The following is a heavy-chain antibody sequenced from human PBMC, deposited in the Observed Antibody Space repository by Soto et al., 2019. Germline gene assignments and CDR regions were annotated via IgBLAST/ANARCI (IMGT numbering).Heavy chain of an antibody. V-gene: IGHV3-23*01. J-gene: IGHJ6*01. CDR2: LPERGSSP. CDR1: GFTFVNYA. Sequence: PGGSXRLSCASSGFTFVNYAMIWVRQAPGKGLEWISALPERGSSPYYADSVKGRFTISRHNSKKTLYLQMKSLRAEDTAVYYCEKTTYGRYGPNHGLEVRGPGPTV. D-gene: IGHD2-8*01. CDR3: EKTTYGRYGPNHGLEV.